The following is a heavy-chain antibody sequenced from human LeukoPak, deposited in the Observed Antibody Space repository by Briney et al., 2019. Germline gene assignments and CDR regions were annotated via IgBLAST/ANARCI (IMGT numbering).Heavy chain of an antibody. CDR2: IRYDGSSK. CDR3: ATGEPGDSSGYYS. J-gene: IGHJ5*02. Sequence: GGSLRLSCAASGFTFSNYVIHWVRQPPGKGQEWVSLIRYDGSSKYYADSVRGRFTISRDNSKNTLYLQMNSLRAEDTAVYYCATGEPGDSSGYYSWGQGTLVTVSS. CDR1: GFTFSNYV. D-gene: IGHD3-22*01. V-gene: IGHV3-30*02.